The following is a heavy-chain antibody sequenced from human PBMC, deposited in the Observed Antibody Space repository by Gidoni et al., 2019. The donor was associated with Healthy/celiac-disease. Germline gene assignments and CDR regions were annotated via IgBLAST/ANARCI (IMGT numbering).Heavy chain of an antibody. D-gene: IGHD6-13*01. CDR2: IYYSGST. J-gene: IGHJ6*03. CDR3: AAQYSSSWYVTDYYYYMDV. CDR1: GGSISSSSYY. Sequence: QLQLQESGPGLVKPSETLSLTCTVSGGSISSSSYYWGWIRQPPGKGLEWIGSIYYSGSTYYNPSLKSRVTISVDTSKNQFSLKLSSVTAADTAVYYCAAQYSSSWYVTDYYYYMDVWGKGTTVTVSS. V-gene: IGHV4-39*01.